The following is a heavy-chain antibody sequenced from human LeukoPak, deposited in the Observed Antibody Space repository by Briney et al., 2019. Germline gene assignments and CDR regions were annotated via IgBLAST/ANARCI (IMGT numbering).Heavy chain of an antibody. V-gene: IGHV3-48*01. CDR3: ARGYSRAAFDI. CDR2: ISSTGGTI. D-gene: IGHD2-15*01. CDR1: GFTFSNYL. Sequence: GGSLRLSCVGSGFTFSNYLMNWVRQAPGKGLEWVSFISSTGGTIYYADAVKGRFTVSRDNAKNSLLLQMNSLRAEDTALHYCARGYSRAAFDIWGQGTMVTVSS. J-gene: IGHJ3*02.